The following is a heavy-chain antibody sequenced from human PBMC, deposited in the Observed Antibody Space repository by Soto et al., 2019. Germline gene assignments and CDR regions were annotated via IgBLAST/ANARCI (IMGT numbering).Heavy chain of an antibody. J-gene: IGHJ4*02. V-gene: IGHV3-48*02. CDR2: ISSSSSTI. Sequence: GGSLRLSCAASGFTFSSYSMNWVRQAPGKGLEWVSYISSSSSTIYYADSVKGRFTISRDNAKNSLYLQMNSLRDEDTAVYYCARSRAWFGEAPIGYWGQGTLVTVSS. D-gene: IGHD3-10*01. CDR1: GFTFSSYS. CDR3: ARSRAWFGEAPIGY.